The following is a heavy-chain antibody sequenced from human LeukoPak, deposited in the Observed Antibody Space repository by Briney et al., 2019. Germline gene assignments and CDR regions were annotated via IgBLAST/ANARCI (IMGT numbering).Heavy chain of an antibody. Sequence: ASVKVSCKASGYTFTGYYMHWARQAPGQGLEWMGWINPNSGGTNYAQKFQGRVTMTRDTSISTAYMELSRLRSDDTAVYYCARNNYYYDSSGYYDAFDIWGQGTMVTVSS. J-gene: IGHJ3*02. CDR2: INPNSGGT. CDR1: GYTFTGYY. CDR3: ARNNYYYDSSGYYDAFDI. V-gene: IGHV1-2*02. D-gene: IGHD3-22*01.